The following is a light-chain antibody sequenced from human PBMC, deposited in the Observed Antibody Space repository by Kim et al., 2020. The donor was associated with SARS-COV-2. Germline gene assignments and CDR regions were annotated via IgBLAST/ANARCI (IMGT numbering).Light chain of an antibody. V-gene: IGLV1-44*01. CDR3: AAWDDTLKAGV. CDR2: GDD. J-gene: IGLJ3*02. Sequence: QSVLTQPPSVSGPPGQRVTISCSGSNSNLGSNTVNWYQQLPGTAPKLLVYGDDHRPSGVPDRFSGSKSGTSASLAISGLQSDDEANYHCAAWDDTLKAGVFGGGTQLTVL. CDR1: NSNLGSNT.